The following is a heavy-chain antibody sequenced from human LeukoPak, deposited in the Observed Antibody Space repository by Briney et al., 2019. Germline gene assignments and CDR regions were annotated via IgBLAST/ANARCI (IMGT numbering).Heavy chain of an antibody. V-gene: IGHV3-48*02. CDR2: ISSSSSTI. CDR1: GFTFDDYT. J-gene: IGHJ4*02. CDR3: ARGHDY. Sequence: GGSLRLPCAASGFTFDDYTMHWVRQAPGKGLEWVSYISSSSSTIYYADSVKGRFTISRDNAKNSLYLQMNSLRDEDTAVYYCARGHDYWGQGTLVTVSS.